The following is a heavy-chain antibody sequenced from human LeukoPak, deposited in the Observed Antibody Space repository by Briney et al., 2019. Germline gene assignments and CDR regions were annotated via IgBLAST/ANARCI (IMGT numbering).Heavy chain of an antibody. V-gene: IGHV3-23*01. Sequence: GGSLRLSCAASGFTFSTYAMSWVRQAPGKGLEWVSAVCSGAGSTYYADSVRGRFTISRDNSKNTLYLQMKSLSADDPAGYYFAKDARGSEGFWGQGTLVTVSS. J-gene: IGHJ4*02. D-gene: IGHD3-10*01. CDR2: VCSGAGST. CDR1: GFTFSTYA. CDR3: AKDARGSEGF.